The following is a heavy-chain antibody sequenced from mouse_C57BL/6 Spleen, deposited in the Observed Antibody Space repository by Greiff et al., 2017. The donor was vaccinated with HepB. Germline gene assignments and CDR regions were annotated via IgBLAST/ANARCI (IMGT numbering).Heavy chain of an antibody. J-gene: IGHJ3*01. V-gene: IGHV1-61*01. Sequence: QVQLQQPGAELVRPGSSVKLSCKASGYTFTSYWMDWVKQRPGQGLEWIGNIYPSDSETHYNQRFKDKATLTVDKSSSTAYMQLSSLTSEDSAVYYCARRAQATAYWGQGTLVTVSA. CDR2: IYPSDSET. CDR1: GYTFTSYW. CDR3: ARRAQATAY. D-gene: IGHD3-2*02.